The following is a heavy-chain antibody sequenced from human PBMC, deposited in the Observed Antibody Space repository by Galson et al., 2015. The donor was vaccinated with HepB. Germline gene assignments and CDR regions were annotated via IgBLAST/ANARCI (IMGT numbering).Heavy chain of an antibody. D-gene: IGHD4-17*01. Sequence: SLRLSCAASGFTFSSYDMHWVRQATGKGLEWVSAIGTAGDTYYPGSVKGRFTISRENAKNSLYLQMNSLRAGDTAVYYCARCRAFYGMDVWGQGTTVTVSS. CDR2: IGTAGDT. J-gene: IGHJ6*02. CDR3: ARCRAFYGMDV. CDR1: GFTFSSYD. V-gene: IGHV3-13*01.